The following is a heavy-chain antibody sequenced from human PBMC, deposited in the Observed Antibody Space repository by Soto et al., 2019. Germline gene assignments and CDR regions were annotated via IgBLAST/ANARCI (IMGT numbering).Heavy chain of an antibody. CDR3: AKWPPSPKMGVTSH. CDR1: GFAFNSSA. Sequence: EVQLLESGGGLVQPGGSLRLSCAASGFAFNSSAMAWVPQTPGKGLQWVPAITVAGGGTYYADPVKGRFAISRDNSKKTLYLQMNSLSAEDTALYFCAKWPPSPKMGVTSHWGQGTLVTVSS. J-gene: IGHJ4*02. D-gene: IGHD1-26*01. CDR2: ITVAGGGT. V-gene: IGHV3-23*01.